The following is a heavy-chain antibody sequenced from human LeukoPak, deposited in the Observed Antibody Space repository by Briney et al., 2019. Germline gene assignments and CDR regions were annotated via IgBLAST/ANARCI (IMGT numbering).Heavy chain of an antibody. CDR2: INQDGSDT. J-gene: IGHJ4*02. V-gene: IGHV3-7*03. CDR3: ATSGYSGYGIDF. CDR1: GFTFSTYW. D-gene: IGHD5-12*01. Sequence: GGSLRLSCAVTGFTFSTYWMTWVRQAPGKGLEWVANINQDGSDTYSVDSVKGRFTISRDNAKSSLYLEMNSLRVEDTAVYYCATSGYSGYGIDFWGQGTLVAVSS.